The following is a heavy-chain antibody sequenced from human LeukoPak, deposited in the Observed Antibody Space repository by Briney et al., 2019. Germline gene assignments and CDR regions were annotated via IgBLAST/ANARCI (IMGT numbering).Heavy chain of an antibody. V-gene: IGHV4-31*03. Sequence: SETLSLTCTVSGGSISSGGYYWSWIRQHPGKGLEWTGYIYYSGSTYYNPSLKSRVTISVDTSKNQFSLKLSSVTAADTAVYYCARILSGYAFDYWGQGTLVTVSS. CDR1: GGSISSGGYY. J-gene: IGHJ4*02. CDR2: IYYSGST. D-gene: IGHD3-3*01. CDR3: ARILSGYAFDY.